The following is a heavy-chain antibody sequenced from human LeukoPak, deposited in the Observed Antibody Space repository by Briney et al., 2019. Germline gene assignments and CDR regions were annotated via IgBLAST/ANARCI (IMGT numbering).Heavy chain of an antibody. V-gene: IGHV4-4*02. CDR3: ASGTGTHNWFDP. J-gene: IGHJ5*02. Sequence: SETLSLTCAVSGGSISSSNWWSWVRQPPGKGPEWIGEIYHSGSTNYNPSLKSRVTISVDKSKNQFSLKLSSVTAADTAVYYCASGTGTHNWFDPWGQGTLVTVSS. D-gene: IGHD1-1*01. CDR2: IYHSGST. CDR1: GGSISSSNW.